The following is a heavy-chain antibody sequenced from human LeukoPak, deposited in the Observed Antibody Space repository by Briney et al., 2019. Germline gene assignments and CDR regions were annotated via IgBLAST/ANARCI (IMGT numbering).Heavy chain of an antibody. CDR1: GFIFSSYW. CDR2: IKRDGSEK. Sequence: GGSLRLSCAASGFIFSSYWMGWVRQAPGKGLEGVANIKRDGSEKYYVDSVKGRLTISRDNAQNSLYLQMNSLRAEDTAVYYCARDKEAAFDFWSGYYTLWGQGTLVTVSS. V-gene: IGHV3-7*01. D-gene: IGHD3-3*01. J-gene: IGHJ4*02. CDR3: ARDKEAAFDFWSGYYTL.